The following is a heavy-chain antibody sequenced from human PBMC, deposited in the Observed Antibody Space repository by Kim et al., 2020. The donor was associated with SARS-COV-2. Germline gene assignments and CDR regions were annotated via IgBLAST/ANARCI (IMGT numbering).Heavy chain of an antibody. J-gene: IGHJ4*02. CDR3: ARGQLRNWFWSFRAFGY. Sequence: SETLSLTCAVYGGSFSGYYWSWIRQPPGKGLEWIGEINHSGSTNYNPSLKSRVTISVDTSKNQFSLKLSSVTAADTAVYYCARGQLRNWFWSFRAFGYWGQGTLVTVSS. CDR1: GGSFSGYY. CDR2: INHSGST. V-gene: IGHV4-34*01. D-gene: IGHD3-9*01.